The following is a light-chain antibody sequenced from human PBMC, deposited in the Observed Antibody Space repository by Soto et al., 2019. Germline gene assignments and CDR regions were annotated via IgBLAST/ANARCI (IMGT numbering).Light chain of an antibody. CDR2: AVS. CDR3: ISYTSSSTVV. V-gene: IGLV2-14*01. CDR1: SSDVGGYNY. J-gene: IGLJ2*01. Sequence: QSALTQPASVSGSPGQSITISCTGTSSDVGGYNYVSWYQQHPGKAPTIMIYAVSNRPTGVSNRYSGSKSGNTASRSISGIQADDDADYYCISYTSSSTVVFGGGTKLTVL.